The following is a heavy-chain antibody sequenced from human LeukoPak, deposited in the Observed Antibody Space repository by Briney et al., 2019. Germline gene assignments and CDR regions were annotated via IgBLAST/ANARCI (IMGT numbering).Heavy chain of an antibody. CDR3: ARTWELLPDFDY. CDR2: INSDGSST. Sequence: LRLSCAASGFTFSSYWMHWVRQAPGKGLVWVSRINSDGSSTSYADSVKGRFTISRDNAKNTLYLQMNSLRAEGTAVYYCARTWELLPDFDYWGQGTLVTVSS. D-gene: IGHD1-26*01. V-gene: IGHV3-74*01. CDR1: GFTFSSYW. J-gene: IGHJ4*02.